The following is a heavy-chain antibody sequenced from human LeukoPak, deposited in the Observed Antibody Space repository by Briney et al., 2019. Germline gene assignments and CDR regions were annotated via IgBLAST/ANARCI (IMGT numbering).Heavy chain of an antibody. J-gene: IGHJ4*02. CDR2: IYHSGST. V-gene: IGHV4-30-2*01. Sequence: SQTLSLTCAVSGGSISSGGYSWSWIRQPPGKGLEWIGYIYHSGSTYYNPSLKSRVTISVDRSKNQFSLKLSSVTAADTAVYYCARKGPAASDYWGQGTLVTVSS. CDR3: ARKGPAASDY. D-gene: IGHD2-2*01. CDR1: GGSISSGGYS.